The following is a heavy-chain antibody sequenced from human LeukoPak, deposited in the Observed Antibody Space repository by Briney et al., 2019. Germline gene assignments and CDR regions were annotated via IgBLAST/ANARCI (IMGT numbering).Heavy chain of an antibody. CDR2: ISGSGGST. CDR3: AKLGGYSSSLTYFDY. Sequence: PGGSLRLSCAASGFTFSSYAMSWVHQAPGKGLEWVSAISGSGGSTYYADSVKGRFTISRDNSKNTLYLQMNSLRAEDTAVYYCAKLGGYSSSLTYFDYWGQGTLVTVSS. D-gene: IGHD6-13*01. CDR1: GFTFSSYA. J-gene: IGHJ4*02. V-gene: IGHV3-23*01.